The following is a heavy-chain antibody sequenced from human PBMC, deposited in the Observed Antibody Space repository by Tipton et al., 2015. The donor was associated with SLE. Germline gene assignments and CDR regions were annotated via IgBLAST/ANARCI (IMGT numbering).Heavy chain of an antibody. CDR2: IYYSGST. CDR1: GGSISSYY. D-gene: IGHD2-15*01. Sequence: TLSLTCTVSGGSISSYYWSWIRQPPGKGLEWIGHIYYSGSTNYNPSLKSRVTISVDTSKNQFSLKLSSVTAADTAVYYCARGYCSGGSCSYWYFDLWGRGTLVTVSS. J-gene: IGHJ2*01. V-gene: IGHV4-59*01. CDR3: ARGYCSGGSCSYWYFDL.